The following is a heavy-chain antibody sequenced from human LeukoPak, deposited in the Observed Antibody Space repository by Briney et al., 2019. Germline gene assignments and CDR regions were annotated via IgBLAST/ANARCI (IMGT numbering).Heavy chain of an antibody. D-gene: IGHD6-13*01. CDR2: IYTSGST. Sequence: PSETLSLTCTVSGGSISSYYWSWIRQPAGKGLEWIGRIYTSGSTNYNPSLKSRVTMSEDTSKNQFSLKLSSVTAADTAVYYCARVSSSWYGEYYFDYWGQGTLVTVSS. V-gene: IGHV4-4*07. J-gene: IGHJ4*02. CDR1: GGSISSYY. CDR3: ARVSSSWYGEYYFDY.